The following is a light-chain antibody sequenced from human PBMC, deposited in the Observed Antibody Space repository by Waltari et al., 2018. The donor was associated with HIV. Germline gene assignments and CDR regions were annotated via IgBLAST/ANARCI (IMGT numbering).Light chain of an antibody. Sequence: QSVLTQPPSASGTPGQGVTISCVGDSSNIRSNYVYWYQQLPGTAPKVLIYRNNQRPSGVPDRFSGSKSGASASLTISGLRSADEAVYFCATRDGSLKVFGGGTKLTVL. V-gene: IGLV1-47*01. CDR2: RNN. CDR1: SSNIRSNY. CDR3: ATRDGSLKV. J-gene: IGLJ3*02.